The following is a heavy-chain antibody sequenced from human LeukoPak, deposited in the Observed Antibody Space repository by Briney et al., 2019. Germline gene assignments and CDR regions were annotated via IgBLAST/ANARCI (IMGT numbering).Heavy chain of an antibody. CDR2: IVVGSGNT. D-gene: IGHD3-3*01. CDR3: AADNRANDFWSGYYAFDI. V-gene: IGHV1-58*02. J-gene: IGHJ3*02. Sequence: ASVKVSCKASGFTFTSSAMQWVRQARGQGLEWIGWIVVGSGNTNYAQKFQERVTITRDMSTSTAYMELSSLRSEDTAVYYCAADNRANDFWSGYYAFDIWGQGTMVTVSS. CDR1: GFTFTSSA.